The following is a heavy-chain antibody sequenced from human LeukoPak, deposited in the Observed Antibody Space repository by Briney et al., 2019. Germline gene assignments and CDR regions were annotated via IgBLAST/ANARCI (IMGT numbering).Heavy chain of an antibody. CDR2: ISGSGYAI. CDR1: GFTFSDFH. Sequence: GGSLRLSCTASGFTFSDFHMSWIRQAPGKGLEWVSHISGSGYAIHHPGSVRGRFTISRDNAKNSLYLQMNSLRVEDSAVYYCARLSGTYSRGGDHWGQGTLVTVSS. D-gene: IGHD1-26*01. V-gene: IGHV3-11*01. CDR3: ARLSGTYSRGGDH. J-gene: IGHJ4*02.